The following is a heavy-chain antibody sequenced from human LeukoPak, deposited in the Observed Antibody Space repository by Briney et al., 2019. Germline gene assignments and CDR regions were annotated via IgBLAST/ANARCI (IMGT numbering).Heavy chain of an antibody. D-gene: IGHD6-19*01. CDR1: GFTVSSYN. V-gene: IGHV3-48*02. Sequence: GGSLRLSCAASGFTVSSYNMNWVRQAPGKGLEWVSYISKNDDTMFYADSVKGRFTISRDNAKNSVSLQMDSLTDEDTAVYYCARDGEGSDSWGGWSWFDPWGQGTLVTISS. CDR3: ARDGEGSDSWGGWSWFDP. CDR2: ISKNDDTM. J-gene: IGHJ5*02.